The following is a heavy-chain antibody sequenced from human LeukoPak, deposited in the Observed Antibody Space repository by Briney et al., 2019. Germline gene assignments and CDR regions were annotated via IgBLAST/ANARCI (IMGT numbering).Heavy chain of an antibody. CDR1: GGSVSSYY. D-gene: IGHD2-2*01. Sequence: SETLSLTCTVSGGSVSSYYWSWIRQPPGKGLEWIGYIYYSGSTNYNPSLKSRVTISVDTSKNQFSLKLSSVTAADTAVYYCARTRVYCSSTSCYPSHFDPWGQGTLVTVSS. J-gene: IGHJ5*02. CDR2: IYYSGST. V-gene: IGHV4-59*02. CDR3: ARTRVYCSSTSCYPSHFDP.